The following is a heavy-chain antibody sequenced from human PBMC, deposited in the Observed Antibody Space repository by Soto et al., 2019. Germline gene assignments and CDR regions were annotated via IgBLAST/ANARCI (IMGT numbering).Heavy chain of an antibody. CDR3: ARLQALYSSSWSRGRGWCFDP. CDR1: GYSFTSYW. CDR2: IYPGDSDT. D-gene: IGHD6-13*01. V-gene: IGHV5-51*01. J-gene: IGHJ5*02. Sequence: PGESLKISCKGSGYSFTSYWIGWVRQMPGKGLEWMGIIYPGDSDTRYSPSFQGQVTISADKSISTAYLQWSSLKASDTAMYYCARLQALYSSSWSRGRGWCFDPWGQGTLVTVSS.